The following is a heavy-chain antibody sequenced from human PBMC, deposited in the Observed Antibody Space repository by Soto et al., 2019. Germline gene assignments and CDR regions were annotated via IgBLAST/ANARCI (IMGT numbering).Heavy chain of an antibody. Sequence: GASVKVSCKASGYTFTSYYMHWVRQAPGQGLEWMGIINPSGGSTSYAQKFQGRVTMTRDTSTSTVYMELSSLRSEDTAVYYCARDVSLTVTTPSNWFDFRGQGTLVTVTA. D-gene: IGHD4-4*01. CDR1: GYTFTSYY. CDR3: ARDVSLTVTTPSNWFDF. J-gene: IGHJ5*01. CDR2: INPSGGST. V-gene: IGHV1-46*01.